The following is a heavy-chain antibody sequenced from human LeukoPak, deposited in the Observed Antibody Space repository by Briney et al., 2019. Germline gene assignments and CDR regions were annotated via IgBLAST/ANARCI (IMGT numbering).Heavy chain of an antibody. D-gene: IGHD3-10*01. J-gene: IGHJ4*02. CDR1: GDSISSFY. Sequence: SETLSLTCTVSGDSISSFYWYWLRQPPGKGLEWIGYICYSGSTDYNPSLKSRVTISVDTSKNQFSLKLSSVTAADTAVYYCARHKPYGSGSYAPYYFDYWGQGTLVTVSS. CDR2: ICYSGST. V-gene: IGHV4-59*08. CDR3: ARHKPYGSGSYAPYYFDY.